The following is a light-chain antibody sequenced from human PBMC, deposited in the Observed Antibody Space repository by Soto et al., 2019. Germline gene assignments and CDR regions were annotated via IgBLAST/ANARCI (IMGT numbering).Light chain of an antibody. CDR2: AAS. CDR1: QGIRSD. V-gene: IGKV1-17*01. CDR3: LQQNAYPWA. J-gene: IGKJ1*01. Sequence: DIQMTQSPSSLSASVGDRVTITCRASQGIRSDLVWYQQKPGKPPERLIYAASTLQGGVPSRFSGSGSGTQFTLTFSSLQPEDFETYYCLQQNAYPWAFGQGTRVEV.